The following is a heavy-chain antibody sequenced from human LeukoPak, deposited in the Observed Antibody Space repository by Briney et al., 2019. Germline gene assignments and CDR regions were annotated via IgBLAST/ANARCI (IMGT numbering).Heavy chain of an antibody. Sequence: GVLRLSCAASGFTFSDYYMSWIRQAPGKGLEWVSYISSTGSSTYYVDSMEGRLTISRDNTENSLYLQMNSLKTEDTAVYYCAKGYSSGWYVGVDYWGQGTLVTVSS. CDR2: ISSTGSST. V-gene: IGHV3-11*04. CDR3: AKGYSSGWYVGVDY. D-gene: IGHD6-19*01. CDR1: GFTFSDYY. J-gene: IGHJ4*02.